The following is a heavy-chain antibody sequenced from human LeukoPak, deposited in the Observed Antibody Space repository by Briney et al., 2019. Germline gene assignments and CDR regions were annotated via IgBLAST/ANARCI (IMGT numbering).Heavy chain of an antibody. CDR3: ARCSGGSCYDWFDP. J-gene: IGHJ5*02. CDR2: ISSSGSSI. CDR1: GFTFSSYE. V-gene: IGHV3-48*03. Sequence: GGSLRLSCVASGFTFSSYEMNWVRQAPGKGLEWISYISSSGSSIHYADSVKGRFTISRDNARNSLYLQMNSLRAEDTAVYYCARCSGGSCYDWFDPWGQGTLVTVSS. D-gene: IGHD2-15*01.